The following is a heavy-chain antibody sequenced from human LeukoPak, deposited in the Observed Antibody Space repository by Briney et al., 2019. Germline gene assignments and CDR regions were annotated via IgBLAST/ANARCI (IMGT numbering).Heavy chain of an antibody. CDR2: IYYSGST. CDR3: ARRAGVRGSNDAFDI. Sequence: SETLSLTCAVSGGSISSSRYYWGWIRQPPGKGLKWIGSIYYSGSTYYNPSLKSRVTISVDTSKNQFSLKLSSVTAADTAVYYCARRAGVRGSNDAFDIWGQGTMVTVSS. CDR1: GGSISSSRYY. V-gene: IGHV4-39*01. D-gene: IGHD3-10*01. J-gene: IGHJ3*02.